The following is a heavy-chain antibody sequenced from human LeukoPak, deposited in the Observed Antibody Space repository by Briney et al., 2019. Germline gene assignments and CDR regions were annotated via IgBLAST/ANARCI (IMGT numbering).Heavy chain of an antibody. CDR3: PKDPTWIQLWFDY. Sequence: QSGGSLRLSCAASGFTFSNYAMTWVRQAPGKGLEWVSVIGGSGVNAYYADSVKGRFTISRDNSKNTVYLQMNSLRADDTALYYCPKDPTWIQLWFDYWGQGTLVTVSS. J-gene: IGHJ4*02. D-gene: IGHD5-18*01. CDR1: GFTFSNYA. CDR2: IGGSGVNA. V-gene: IGHV3-23*01.